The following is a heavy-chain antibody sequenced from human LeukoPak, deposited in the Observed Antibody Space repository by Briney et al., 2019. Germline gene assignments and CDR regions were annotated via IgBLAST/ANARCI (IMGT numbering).Heavy chain of an antibody. CDR3: ARDQEAFDY. V-gene: IGHV1-46*01. J-gene: IGHJ4*02. Sequence: ASVKVSCKASGYSFTSNYIHWVRQAPGQGLEWMGMIYPSDGSTSYAQKFQGRVTVTRDTSTSTVHLELSGLRSEDTAVYYCARDQEAFDYWGQGTLVTVSS. CDR1: GYSFTSNY. CDR2: IYPSDGST.